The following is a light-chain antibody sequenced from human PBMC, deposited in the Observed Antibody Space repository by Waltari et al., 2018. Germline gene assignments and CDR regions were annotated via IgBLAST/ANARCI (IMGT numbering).Light chain of an antibody. V-gene: IGLV3-21*02. CDR1: NIGRQS. CDR2: DNI. J-gene: IGLJ2*01. CDR3: QVWDSSTDSVV. Sequence: SYELTQPPSLSVAPGQPASVPCGGNNIGRQSVHWYQQKPGRAPVLVAYDNIVRPSGIPERFPGANSGNTATLTINRVEAGDEADYFCQVWDSSTDSVVFGGGTKLAVL.